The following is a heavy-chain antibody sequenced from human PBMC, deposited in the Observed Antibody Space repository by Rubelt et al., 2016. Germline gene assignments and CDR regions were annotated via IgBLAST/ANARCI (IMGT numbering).Heavy chain of an antibody. Sequence: GGGLVQPGGSLRLSCAASGFTFSSYSMNWVRQAPGKGLEWVSYISSSSSTIYYADSVKGRFTISRDNAKNSLYLQMNSLRAEDTAVYYCARDPVSGRLYFYYYYMDVWGKGTTVTVSS. V-gene: IGHV3-48*04. D-gene: IGHD1-26*01. CDR2: ISSSSSTI. CDR3: ARDPVSGRLYFYYYYMDV. CDR1: GFTFSSYS. J-gene: IGHJ6*03.